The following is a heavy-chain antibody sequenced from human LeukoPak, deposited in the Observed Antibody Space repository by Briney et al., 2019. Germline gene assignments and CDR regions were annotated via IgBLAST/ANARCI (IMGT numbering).Heavy chain of an antibody. J-gene: IGHJ4*02. CDR2: INTNTGNP. CDR3: ARRYYDFWSGPVNPLDY. V-gene: IGHV7-4-1*02. CDR1: GYTFTSYA. Sequence: ASVKVSCKASGYTFTSYAMNWVRQAPGQGLEWMGRINTNTGNPTYAQGFTGRFVFSLDTSVSTAYLQISSLKAEDTAVYYCARRYYDFWSGPVNPLDYWGQGTLVTVSS. D-gene: IGHD3-3*01.